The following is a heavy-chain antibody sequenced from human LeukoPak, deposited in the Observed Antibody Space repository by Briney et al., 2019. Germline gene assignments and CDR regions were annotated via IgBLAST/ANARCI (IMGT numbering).Heavy chain of an antibody. J-gene: IGHJ6*02. CDR3: ARDQGYCSSTSCTATYYYYGMDV. CDR1: GYTFTGYY. D-gene: IGHD2-2*01. Sequence: ASVKVSCKASGYTFTGYYMHWVRQAPGQGLEWMGWINPNSGGTNYAQKFQGWVTMTRDTSISTAYMELSRLRSDDTAVYYCARDQGYCSSTSCTATYYYYGMDVWGQGTTVTVSS. V-gene: IGHV1-2*04. CDR2: INPNSGGT.